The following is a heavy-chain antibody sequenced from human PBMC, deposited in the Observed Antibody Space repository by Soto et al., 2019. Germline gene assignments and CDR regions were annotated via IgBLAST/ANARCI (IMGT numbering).Heavy chain of an antibody. CDR3: ARGNPPEKGAPGDYFDY. CDR1: GFTVSSNY. J-gene: IGHJ4*02. V-gene: IGHV3-53*01. D-gene: IGHD1-26*01. Sequence: PGGSLRLSCAASGFTVSSNYMSWVRQAPGKGLEWVSVIYSGGSTYYADSVKGRFTISRDNSKNTLYLQMNSLRAEDTAVYYCARGNPPEKGAPGDYFDYWGQGTLVTVSS. CDR2: IYSGGST.